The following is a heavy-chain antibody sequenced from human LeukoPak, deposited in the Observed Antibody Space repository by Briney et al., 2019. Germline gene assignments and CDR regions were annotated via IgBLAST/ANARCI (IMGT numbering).Heavy chain of an antibody. D-gene: IGHD5-18*01. J-gene: IGHJ4*02. CDR3: AKMDTAMVEGNDY. CDR2: ISYDGSNK. CDR1: GFTFSSYG. V-gene: IGHV3-30*18. Sequence: PGGSLRLSCAASGFTFSSYGMHWVRQAPGKGLEWVAVISYDGSNKYYADSVKGRFTISRDNSKNTLYLQMNSLRAEDTAVYYCAKMDTAMVEGNDYWGQGTLVTVSS.